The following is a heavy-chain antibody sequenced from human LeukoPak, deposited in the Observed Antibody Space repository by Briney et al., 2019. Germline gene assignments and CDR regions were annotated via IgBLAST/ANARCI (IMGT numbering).Heavy chain of an antibody. D-gene: IGHD6-19*01. Sequence: SETLSLTCTVSGGSISSYYWSWIRQPPGKGLEWIATGDYSGGTYNPSLESRVAISADMSKNQISLQLTSVTGADTAVYYCAGERGEEYSSGWYKTNFFYNWGQGIRVTVSS. CDR1: GGSISSYY. V-gene: IGHV4-59*12. CDR3: AGERGEEYSSGWYKTNFFYN. CDR2: GDYSGGT. J-gene: IGHJ4*02.